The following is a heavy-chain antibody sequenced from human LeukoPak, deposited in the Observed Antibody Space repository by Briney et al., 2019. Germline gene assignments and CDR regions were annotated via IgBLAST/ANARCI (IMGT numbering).Heavy chain of an antibody. CDR2: IIPILSIA. V-gene: IGHV1-69*02. J-gene: IGHJ4*02. D-gene: IGHD1-1*01. CDR1: GGTFSSYT. CDR3: ARGTLLFDY. Sequence: SVKVSCKASGGTFSSYTISWVRQAPGQGLEWMGRIIPILSIANYAQKFQGRVTTTADKSTSTAYMELSSLRSEDTAVYYCARGTLLFDYWGQGTLVTVSS.